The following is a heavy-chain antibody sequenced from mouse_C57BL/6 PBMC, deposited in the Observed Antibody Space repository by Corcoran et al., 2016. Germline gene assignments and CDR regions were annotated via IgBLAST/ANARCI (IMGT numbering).Heavy chain of an antibody. CDR1: GYSFTGYY. CDR3: ARWSIYDGSYWYFDV. V-gene: IGHV1-31*01. CDR2: IYPYNGVS. J-gene: IGHJ1*03. D-gene: IGHD2-3*01. Sequence: EVQLQQSGPELVKPGASVKISCKASGYSFTGYYMHWVKQSHGNILDWIGYIYPYNGVSSYNQKFKGKATLTVDKSSSTAYMELRSLTSEDAAVYYCARWSIYDGSYWYFDVWGTGTTVTVSS.